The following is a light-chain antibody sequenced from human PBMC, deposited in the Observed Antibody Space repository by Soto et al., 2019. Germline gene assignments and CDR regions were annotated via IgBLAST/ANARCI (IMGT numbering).Light chain of an antibody. J-gene: IGKJ1*01. Sequence: EVVMTQSPATLSVSPGERATLSCRASQSVSSNLAWYQQKHGQAPRLLIYGASTRATGIPARFSGSGSGTEFTLAISSLQSEDFVVYYCQQYTNWRTFGQGTKVDIK. V-gene: IGKV3-15*01. CDR1: QSVSSN. CDR2: GAS. CDR3: QQYTNWRT.